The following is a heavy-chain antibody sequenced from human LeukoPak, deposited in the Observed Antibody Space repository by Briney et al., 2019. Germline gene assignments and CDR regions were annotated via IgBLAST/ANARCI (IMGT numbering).Heavy chain of an antibody. CDR1: GFTFSSYA. Sequence: GGSLRLSCAASGFTFSSYAMSWVRQAPGRGLEWVSGLSGSGGATDYAVSVKGRFTISRDNSKNTLYLQMNSLRAEDTAVYYCARARTTRGFDYWGQGTLVTVSS. CDR2: LSGSGGAT. V-gene: IGHV3-23*01. J-gene: IGHJ4*02. D-gene: IGHD4-17*01. CDR3: ARARTTRGFDY.